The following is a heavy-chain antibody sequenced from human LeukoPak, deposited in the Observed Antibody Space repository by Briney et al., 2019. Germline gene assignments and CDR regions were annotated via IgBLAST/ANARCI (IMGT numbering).Heavy chain of an antibody. D-gene: IGHD2-8*02. CDR2: IYSGGST. V-gene: IGHV3-53*01. Sequence: PGGSLRLSCAASGFTVSSNYMSWVRQAPGKGLEWVSVIYSGGSTYYADSVKGRFTNSRDNSKNTLYLQMNSLRAEDTAVYYCARGPLCTGGVCGFDYWGQGTLVTVSS. J-gene: IGHJ4*02. CDR3: ARGPLCTGGVCGFDY. CDR1: GFTVSSNY.